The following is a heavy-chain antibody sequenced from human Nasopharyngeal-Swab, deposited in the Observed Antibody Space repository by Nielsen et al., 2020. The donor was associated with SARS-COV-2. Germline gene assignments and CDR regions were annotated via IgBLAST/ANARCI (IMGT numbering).Heavy chain of an antibody. J-gene: IGHJ4*02. CDR2: IYYSGST. D-gene: IGHD6-19*01. CDR1: GGFISSSSYY. Sequence: SETLSLTCTVSGGFISSSSYYWGWIRQPPGKGLEWIGSIYYSGSTYYNPSLKSRVTISVDTSKNQFSLKLSSVTAADTAVYYCARLSLYSSGSVDYWCQGTLVTVSS. V-gene: IGHV4-39*01. CDR3: ARLSLYSSGSVDY.